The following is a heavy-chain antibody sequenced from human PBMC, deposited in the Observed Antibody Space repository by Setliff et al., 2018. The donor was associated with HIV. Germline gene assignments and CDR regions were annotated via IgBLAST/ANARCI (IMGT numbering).Heavy chain of an antibody. Sequence: PGGSLRLSCAVSGFTISHHWMTWVRQAPGKGLEWVANIKQDGTENYYVDSVKGRVTISRDNAKNSLYLQMNSLGAEDTAMYYCARVPPDRGGYSIFDSWGQGTMVTVSS. CDR1: GFTISHHW. J-gene: IGHJ4*02. CDR2: IKQDGTEN. V-gene: IGHV3-7*03. D-gene: IGHD3-22*01. CDR3: ARVPPDRGGYSIFDS.